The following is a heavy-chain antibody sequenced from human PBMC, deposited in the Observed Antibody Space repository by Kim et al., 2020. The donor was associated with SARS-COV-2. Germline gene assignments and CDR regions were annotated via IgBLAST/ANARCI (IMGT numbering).Heavy chain of an antibody. J-gene: IGHJ5*02. V-gene: IGHV3-23*01. CDR1: GFTFSSYA. CDR3: AKDLQYYYDSSGYWIDP. D-gene: IGHD3-22*01. CDR2: ISGSGGST. Sequence: GGSLRLSCAASGFTFSSYAMSWVRQAPGKGLEWVSAISGSGGSTYYADSVKGRFTISRDNSKNTLYLQMNSLRAEDTAVYYCAKDLQYYYDSSGYWIDPWGQGTLVTVSS.